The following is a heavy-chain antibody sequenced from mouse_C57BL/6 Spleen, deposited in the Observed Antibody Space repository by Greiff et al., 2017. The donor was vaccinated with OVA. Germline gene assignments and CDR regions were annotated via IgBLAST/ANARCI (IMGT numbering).Heavy chain of an antibody. D-gene: IGHD1-1*01. J-gene: IGHJ2*01. CDR3: ARGYGSSYGGDY. CDR1: GYSFTGYY. Sequence: VQLQQSGPELVKPGASVKISCKASGYSFTGYYMNWVKQSPEKSLEWIGEINPSTGGTTYNQKFKAKATLTVDKSSSTAYMQLKSLTSEDSAVYDCARGYGSSYGGDYWGQGTTLTVSS. CDR2: INPSTGGT. V-gene: IGHV1-42*01.